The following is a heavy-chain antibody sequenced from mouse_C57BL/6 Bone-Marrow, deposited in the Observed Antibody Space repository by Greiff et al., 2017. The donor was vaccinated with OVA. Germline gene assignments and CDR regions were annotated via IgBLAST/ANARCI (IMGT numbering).Heavy chain of an antibody. CDR3: ARHRYGSSYAMDY. CDR1: GFTFSSYG. D-gene: IGHD1-1*01. V-gene: IGHV5-6*01. J-gene: IGHJ4*01. CDR2: ISSGGSYT. Sequence: EVQVVESGGDLVKPGGSLKLSCAASGFTFSSYGMSWVRQTPDQRLEWVATISSGGSYTYYPDSVKGRFTISRDNAKNTLYLQMSSLKSEDTAMYYCARHRYGSSYAMDYWGQGTSVTVSS.